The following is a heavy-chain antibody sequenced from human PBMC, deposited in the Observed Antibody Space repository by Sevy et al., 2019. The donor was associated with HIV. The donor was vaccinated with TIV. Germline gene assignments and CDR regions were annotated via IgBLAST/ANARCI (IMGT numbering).Heavy chain of an antibody. J-gene: IGHJ4*02. CDR1: GFTFSSYG. Sequence: GGSLRLSCAASGFTFSSYGMHWVRQAPGKGLEWVAVIWYDGSNKYYADSVKGRFTISRDNSKNTLYLQMNSLRAEDTAVYYCARDSGYAPDFDYWGQGTLVTVSS. CDR3: ARDSGYAPDFDY. CDR2: IWYDGSNK. D-gene: IGHD5-12*01. V-gene: IGHV3-33*01.